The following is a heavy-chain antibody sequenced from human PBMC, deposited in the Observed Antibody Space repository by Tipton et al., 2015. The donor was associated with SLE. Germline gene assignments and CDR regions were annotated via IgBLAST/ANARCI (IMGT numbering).Heavy chain of an antibody. Sequence: TLSLTCTVSGGSISRSTYHWGWIRQPPGEGLEWIGSIHHSGNTYFNPSLKSRVTMSIDTSRNEVFLRLTSVTAADTAVYYCARHDYDSNGYYQHYFDYWGQGTLVTVSS. V-gene: IGHV4-39*01. J-gene: IGHJ4*02. D-gene: IGHD3-22*01. CDR2: IHHSGNT. CDR1: GGSISRSTYH. CDR3: ARHDYDSNGYYQHYFDY.